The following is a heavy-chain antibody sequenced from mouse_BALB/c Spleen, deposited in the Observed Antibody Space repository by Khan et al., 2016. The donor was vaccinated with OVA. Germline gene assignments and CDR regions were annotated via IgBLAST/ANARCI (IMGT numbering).Heavy chain of an antibody. V-gene: IGHV1S137*01. CDR2: ISTYYGDA. D-gene: IGHD1-3*01. CDR1: GYTFTDFA. Sequence: QVQLQQSGAELVRPGVSVKLSCKGSGYTFTDFAMHWVKQSHAKSLEWIGVISTYYGDANYNQKFKGKATMTVDKSSSTAYMELARLTSDDSAIYYCARGSGNSRFAYWGQGTLVTVSA. CDR3: ARGSGNSRFAY. J-gene: IGHJ3*01.